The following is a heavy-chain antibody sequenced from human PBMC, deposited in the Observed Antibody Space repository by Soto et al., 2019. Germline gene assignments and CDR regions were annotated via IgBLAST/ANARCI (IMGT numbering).Heavy chain of an antibody. D-gene: IGHD2-2*01. CDR1: GYTFTGYY. J-gene: IGHJ6*02. CDR3: ARVEVDCSSTGCSLYGMDV. CDR2: INPNSGGT. V-gene: IGHV1-2*02. Sequence: GASVKVSCKASGYTFTGYYMHWVRQAPGQGLEWMGWINPNSGGTNYAQKFQGRVTMTRDTSISTAYMELSRLRSDDTAVYYCARVEVDCSSTGCSLYGMDVWGQGTTVTVSS.